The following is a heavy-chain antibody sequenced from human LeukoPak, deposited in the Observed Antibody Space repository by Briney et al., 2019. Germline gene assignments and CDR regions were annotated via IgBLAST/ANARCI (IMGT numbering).Heavy chain of an antibody. CDR3: ATDLMKTGDSSGYYKDY. CDR2: FDPEDGET. Sequence: ASVKVSCKVSGYTLTELSMHWVRQAPGKGLEWMRGFDPEDGETIYAQKFQGRVTMTEDTSTDTAYMELSSLRSEDTAVYYCATDLMKTGDSSGYYKDYWGQGTLVTVSS. J-gene: IGHJ4*02. D-gene: IGHD3-22*01. CDR1: GYTLTELS. V-gene: IGHV1-24*01.